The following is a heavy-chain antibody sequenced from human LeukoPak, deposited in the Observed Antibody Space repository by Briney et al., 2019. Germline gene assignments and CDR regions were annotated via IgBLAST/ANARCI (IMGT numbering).Heavy chain of an antibody. CDR1: GGSFSGHY. CDR3: ARVYSSSSGRDAFDI. D-gene: IGHD6-6*01. J-gene: IGHJ3*02. CDR2: INHSGST. V-gene: IGHV4-34*01. Sequence: PSETLSLTCAVYGGSFSGHYWSWIRQPPGKGLEWIREINHSGSTNYSPSLKSRVTMSVDTSKNHFSLKLTSVTPADTAVYYCARVYSSSSGRDAFDIWGQGTMVTVSS.